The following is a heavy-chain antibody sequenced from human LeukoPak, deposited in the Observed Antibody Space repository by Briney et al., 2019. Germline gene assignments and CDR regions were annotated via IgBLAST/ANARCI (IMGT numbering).Heavy chain of an antibody. J-gene: IGHJ4*02. D-gene: IGHD3-10*01. CDR1: GGSISSYY. CDR3: ARSDSGEAFQDY. Sequence: SETLSLTCTVSGGSISSYYWSWIRQPPGKGLEWIGYIYYSGSTNYNPSLKSRVTISVDTSKNQFSLKLSSVTAADTAVYYCARSDSGEAFQDYWGQGTLVTVSS. V-gene: IGHV4-59*01. CDR2: IYYSGST.